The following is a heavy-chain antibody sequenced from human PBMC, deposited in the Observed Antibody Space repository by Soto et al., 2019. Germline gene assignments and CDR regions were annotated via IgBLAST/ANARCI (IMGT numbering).Heavy chain of an antibody. D-gene: IGHD6-13*01. V-gene: IGHV4-4*07. CDR2: IYTSGST. J-gene: IGHJ6*02. CDR3: ARDHYSSSSKYYYYGMDV. Sequence: SETLSLTCTVSGCSISSYYWSWIRQPAGKGLEWIGRIYTSGSTNYNPSLKSRVTMSVDTSKNQFSLKLSSVTAADTAVYYCARDHYSSSSKYYYYGMDVWGQGTTVT. CDR1: GCSISSYY.